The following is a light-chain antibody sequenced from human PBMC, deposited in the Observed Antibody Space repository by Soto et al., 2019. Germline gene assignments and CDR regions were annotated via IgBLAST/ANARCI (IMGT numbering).Light chain of an antibody. CDR2: ANT. CDR1: SSNIGAGYD. V-gene: IGLV1-40*01. J-gene: IGLJ3*02. CDR3: QSYDSSLSGSV. Sequence: QSVLTQTPSVSGAPGQRVTISCTGSSSNIGAGYDVHWYQQLPGTTPKLLIYANTNRPSGVPDRFSGSKSGTSASLVITGLQAEDEADYYCQSYDSSLSGSVFGGGTKLTVL.